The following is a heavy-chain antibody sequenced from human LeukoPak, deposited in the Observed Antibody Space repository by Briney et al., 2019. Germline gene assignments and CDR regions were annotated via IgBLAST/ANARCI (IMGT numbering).Heavy chain of an antibody. CDR2: RQYDGSNK. D-gene: IGHD3-22*01. V-gene: IGHV3-30*02. CDR3: AKAPSRGYDTSGYYY. CDR1: GFTFSSYG. J-gene: IGHJ4*02. Sequence: GGSLRLSCAASGFTFSSYGMHWVRQAPGKGLEWVAFRQYDGSNKYYADSVKGRFTISRDNSKNTLYLQMNSLRAEDTAVYYCAKAPSRGYDTSGYYYWGQGTLVTVSS.